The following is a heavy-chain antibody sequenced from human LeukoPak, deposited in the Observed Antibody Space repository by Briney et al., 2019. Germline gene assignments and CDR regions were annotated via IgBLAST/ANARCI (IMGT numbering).Heavy chain of an antibody. Sequence: GGXLRLSCAASGFPFSTHWXSWVRQAPGXGXXXXXXINQDGSQKSCVDSVXXRFSXSRDNAKNSLYLQMHSLRAEDTAVYYCARSNREFASGSGDYWGQGTLVTVSS. J-gene: IGHJ4*02. V-gene: IGHV3-7*03. D-gene: IGHD3-10*01. CDR3: ARSNREFASGSGDY. CDR1: GFPFSTHW. CDR2: INQDGSQK.